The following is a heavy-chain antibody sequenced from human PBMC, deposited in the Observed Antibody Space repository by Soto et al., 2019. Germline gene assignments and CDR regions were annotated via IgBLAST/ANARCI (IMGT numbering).Heavy chain of an antibody. D-gene: IGHD4-17*01. J-gene: IGHJ6*02. CDR2: IIPIFGTA. CDR3: ATSLGPTVTTLVYYGMDV. CDR1: GGTFSSYA. V-gene: IGHV1-69*01. Sequence: QVQLVQSGAEVKKPGSSVKVSCKASGGTFSSYAISWVRQAPGQGLEWMGGIIPIFGTANYAQKFQGRVTITADESTSTAYMELSSLRSEDTAVYYCATSLGPTVTTLVYYGMDVWGQGTTVTVSS.